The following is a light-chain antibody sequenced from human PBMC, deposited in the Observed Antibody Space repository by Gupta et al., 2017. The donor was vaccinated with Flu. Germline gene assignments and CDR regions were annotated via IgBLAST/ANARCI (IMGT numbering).Light chain of an antibody. CDR2: GIS. Sequence: GTLSLSPGERATLSCRASQSLRNNYLAWYQQKPGQAPRLLIYGISNRATGIPDRFSGSGSGTDLTLTISRLEPEDFAVYYCQQNGNIPLTFGGGTKVEIK. CDR3: QQNGNIPLT. J-gene: IGKJ4*01. V-gene: IGKV3-20*01. CDR1: QSLRNNY.